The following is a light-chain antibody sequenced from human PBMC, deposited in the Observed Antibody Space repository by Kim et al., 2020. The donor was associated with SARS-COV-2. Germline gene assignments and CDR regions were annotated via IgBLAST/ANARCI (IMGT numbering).Light chain of an antibody. CDR3: QQYDSYSVWT. CDR2: DAS. V-gene: IGKV1-5*01. J-gene: IGKJ1*01. CDR1: QSISTW. Sequence: DIQMTQSPSTLSASVGDRVTITCRASQSISTWLAWYQQKPGEAPKLLIYDASNLESGVPSRFSGSGSGTEFTLTISSLQPDDFATYYCQQYDSYSVWTFGQGTNVDIK.